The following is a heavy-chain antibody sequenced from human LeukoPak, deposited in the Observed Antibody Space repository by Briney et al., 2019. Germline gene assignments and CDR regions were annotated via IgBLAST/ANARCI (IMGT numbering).Heavy chain of an antibody. CDR3: ARGAGLYASELEL. D-gene: IGHD2-8*01. V-gene: IGHV1-2*02. CDR2: INPHSGGT. J-gene: IGHJ5*02. CDR1: GYIFTAYY. Sequence: ASVKVSCKASGYIFTAYYLHWVRLAPGKGLEWLGWINPHSGGTNYAQNFQGRVTVTRDTSITTAYLQLSSLKSDDTAVYYCARGAGLYASELELWGKGTLVTVYS.